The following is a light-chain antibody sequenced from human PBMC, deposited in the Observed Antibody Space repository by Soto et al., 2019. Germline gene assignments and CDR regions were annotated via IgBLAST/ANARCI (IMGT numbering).Light chain of an antibody. Sequence: QAVVTQEPSLTVSPGGTVTLTCGSSTGAVTSGHYPYWFQQKPGQAPRTLIYDTSNKHSWTPARFSGSLLGGKAALTLSGAQPEDEAGYYCLLSYSGARPYVFGTGTKLTVL. CDR3: LLSYSGARPYV. J-gene: IGLJ1*01. CDR1: TGAVTSGHY. CDR2: DTS. V-gene: IGLV7-46*01.